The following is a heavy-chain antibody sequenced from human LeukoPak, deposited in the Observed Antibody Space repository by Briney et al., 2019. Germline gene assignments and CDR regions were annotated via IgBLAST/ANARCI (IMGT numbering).Heavy chain of an antibody. CDR3: ARGSGWHDY. CDR1: GGSFSGYY. J-gene: IGHJ4*02. Sequence: SETLSLTCAVYGGSFSGYYWSWIRQPPGKGPEWIGEINHSGSTNYNPSLKSRVTISVDTSKNQFSLKLSSVTAADTAVYYCARGSGWHDYWGQGTLVTVSS. V-gene: IGHV4-34*01. CDR2: INHSGST. D-gene: IGHD6-19*01.